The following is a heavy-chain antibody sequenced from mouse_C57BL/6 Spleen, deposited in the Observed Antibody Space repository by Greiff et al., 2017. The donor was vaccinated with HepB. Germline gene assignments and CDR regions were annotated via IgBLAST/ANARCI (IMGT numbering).Heavy chain of an antibody. J-gene: IGHJ3*01. CDR1: GYTFTDYE. Sequence: QVQLKESGAELVRPGASVTLSCKASGYTFTDYEMHWVKQTPVHGLEWIGAIDPETGGTAYNQKFKGKAILTADKSSSTAYMELRSLTSEDSAVYYCTSAAQAFAYWGQGTLVTVSA. CDR2: IDPETGGT. D-gene: IGHD3-2*02. CDR3: TSAAQAFAY. V-gene: IGHV1-15*01.